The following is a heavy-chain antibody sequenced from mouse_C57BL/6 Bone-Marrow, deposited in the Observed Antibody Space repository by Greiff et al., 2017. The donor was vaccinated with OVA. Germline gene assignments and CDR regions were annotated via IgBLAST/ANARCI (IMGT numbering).Heavy chain of an antibody. V-gene: IGHV1-52*01. D-gene: IGHD1-1*01. CDR3: ARFYGSGAY. J-gene: IGHJ3*01. CDR1: GYTFTSYW. CDR2: IDPSDSET. Sequence: QVQLQQPGAELVRPGSSVKLSCKASGYTFTSYWMHWVKQRPIQGLDWIGNIDPSDSETHYNQKFKDKATLTVDKSSSTAYMQLSSLTSEDSAVYYCARFYGSGAYWGQGTLVTVSA.